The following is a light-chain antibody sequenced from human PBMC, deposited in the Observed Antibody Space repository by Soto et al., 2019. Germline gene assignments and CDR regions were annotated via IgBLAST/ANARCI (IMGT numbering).Light chain of an antibody. V-gene: IGLV2-14*01. Sequence: QSALTQPASVSGSPGQSITISCTGTSSDVGGYNYVSWYHQEPGKAPKLVIYDVNNRPSGVSNRFSGSKSGNTASLTISGHQAEDEADYYCSSYTSSNTLVFGGGTKLTVL. CDR2: DVN. CDR1: SSDVGGYNY. CDR3: SSYTSSNTLV. J-gene: IGLJ2*01.